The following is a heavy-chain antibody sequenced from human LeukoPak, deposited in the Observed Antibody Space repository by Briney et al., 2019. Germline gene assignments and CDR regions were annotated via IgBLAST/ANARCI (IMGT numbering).Heavy chain of an antibody. CDR1: GYTFTSYG. CDR2: ISAYNGNT. J-gene: IGHJ6*02. CDR3: ARPHLYYDSRYGMDV. Sequence: ASVKVSCKASGYTFTSYGISWVRQAPGQGLEWMGWISAYNGNTNYAQKFQGRVTITADESTSTAYMELSSLRSEDTAVYYCARPHLYYDSRYGMDVWGQGTTVTVSS. V-gene: IGHV1-18*01. D-gene: IGHD3-22*01.